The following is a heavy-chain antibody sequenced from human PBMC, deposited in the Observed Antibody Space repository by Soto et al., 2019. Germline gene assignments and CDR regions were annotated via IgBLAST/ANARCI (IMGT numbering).Heavy chain of an antibody. V-gene: IGHV1-18*01. CDR1: GYTFTSYG. Sequence: ASVKVSCKTSGYTFTSYGISWVRQAPGQGLEWMGWISAYNGNTNYAQKLQGRVTMTTDTSTSTAYMELRSLRSDDTAVYYCARDQDQWLRRPIDYWGQGTLVTVSS. J-gene: IGHJ4*02. CDR2: ISAYNGNT. D-gene: IGHD5-12*01. CDR3: ARDQDQWLRRPIDY.